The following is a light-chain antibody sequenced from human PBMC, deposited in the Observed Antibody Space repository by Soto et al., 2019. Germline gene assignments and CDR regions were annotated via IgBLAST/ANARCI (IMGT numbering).Light chain of an antibody. V-gene: IGLV1-47*01. J-gene: IGLJ1*01. Sequence: QSVLTQPPSVSGTPGQRVTISCSGGISNIGTNYVHWFQQLPGTAPKVLSNRDNQRPSGVPDRFSGSKSGTSASLAISGLLSEDEAEDYCAACDYTVRSYVLGTGTKLTVL. CDR1: ISNIGTNY. CDR3: AACDYTVRSYV. CDR2: RDN.